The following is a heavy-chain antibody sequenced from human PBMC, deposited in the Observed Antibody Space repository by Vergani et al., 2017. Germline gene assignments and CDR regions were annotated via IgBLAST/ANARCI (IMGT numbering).Heavy chain of an antibody. CDR1: GDSISSRNCY. Sequence: QVQLQESGPGLVKPSETLSLTCTVSGDSISSRNCYWGWIRQPPGKGLEWIGSLFYGATAYYNPSLESRVIISIVTSKNQFSLRLSSVTAADTAVYYCARGSRYYDSSGYTLGNYYYYYMDVWGKGTTVTVSS. V-gene: IGHV4-39*02. CDR2: LFYGATA. CDR3: ARGSRYYDSSGYTLGNYYYYYMDV. J-gene: IGHJ6*03. D-gene: IGHD3-22*01.